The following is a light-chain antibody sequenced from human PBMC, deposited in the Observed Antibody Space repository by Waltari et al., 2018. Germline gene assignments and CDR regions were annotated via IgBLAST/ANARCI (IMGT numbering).Light chain of an antibody. J-gene: IGKJ2*02. CDR1: QSVSSN. V-gene: IGKV3-15*01. CDR3: QQYNNWPPST. CDR2: GAA. Sequence: IVMTQSPATLSVSPGVRATLSCRASQSVSSNLAWYQQKPGQAPRLLIYGAATRAAGIPARFSGSGSGTEFTLTISSLQSGDFAVYYGQQYNNWPPSTFGQGTKLEI.